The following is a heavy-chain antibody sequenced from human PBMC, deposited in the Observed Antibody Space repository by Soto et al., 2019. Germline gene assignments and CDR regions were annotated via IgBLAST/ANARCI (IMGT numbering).Heavy chain of an antibody. CDR2: IYHSGST. CDR3: ARATYYYGSGSLNWFDP. J-gene: IGHJ5*02. D-gene: IGHD3-10*01. CDR1: GGSISSGGYS. V-gene: IGHV4-30-2*01. Sequence: PSETLSLTCAVSGGSISSGGYSWSWIRQPPGKGLEWIGYIYHSGSTYYNPSLKSRVTISVDRSKNQFSLKLSSVTAADTAVYYCARATYYYGSGSLNWFDPWGQGTLVTVSS.